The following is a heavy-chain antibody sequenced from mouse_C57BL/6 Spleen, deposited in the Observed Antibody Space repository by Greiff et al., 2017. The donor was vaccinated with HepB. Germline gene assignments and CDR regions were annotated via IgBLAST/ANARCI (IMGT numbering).Heavy chain of an antibody. V-gene: IGHV7-3*01. D-gene: IGHD1-1*01. Sequence: EVKLMESGGGLVQPGGSLSLSCAASGFTFTDYYMSWVRQPPGKALEWLGFIRNKANGYTTEYSASVKGRFTISRDNSQSILYLQMNALRAEDSATYYCARYRYYYGSSSYWYFDVWGTGTTVTVSS. CDR1: GFTFTDYY. J-gene: IGHJ1*03. CDR3: ARYRYYYGSSSYWYFDV. CDR2: IRNKANGYTT.